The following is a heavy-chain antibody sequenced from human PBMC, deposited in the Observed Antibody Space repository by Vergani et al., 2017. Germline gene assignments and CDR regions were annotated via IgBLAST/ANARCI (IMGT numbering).Heavy chain of an antibody. J-gene: IGHJ6*03. D-gene: IGHD3-22*01. CDR2: INPSGGST. CDR1: GYTFTSYY. Sequence: QVQLVQSGAEVKKPGASVKVSCKASGYTFTSYYMHWVRQAPGQGLEWMGIINPSGGSTSYAQKFQGRVTVTRDTSTSTVYMELSSLRSEDTAVYYCARVGADYDSSGTDYYYYYMDVWGKGTTVTVSS. CDR3: ARVGADYDSSGTDYYYYYMDV. V-gene: IGHV1-46*01.